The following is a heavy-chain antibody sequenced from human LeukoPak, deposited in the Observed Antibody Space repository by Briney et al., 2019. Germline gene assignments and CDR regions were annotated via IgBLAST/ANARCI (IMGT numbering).Heavy chain of an antibody. V-gene: IGHV1-46*01. CDR2: INPSGGST. CDR3: ARDVAYYGGNSGTGFDY. Sequence: GSVKVSCKASVYTLTGYYMHWVREAPGQGLEWMGIINPSGGSTSYAQTFQGRVTITRDTSTSTVYMELSSLRSEDTAAYYCARDVAYYGGNSGTGFDYWGQGTLVTVSS. D-gene: IGHD4-23*01. CDR1: VYTLTGYY. J-gene: IGHJ4*02.